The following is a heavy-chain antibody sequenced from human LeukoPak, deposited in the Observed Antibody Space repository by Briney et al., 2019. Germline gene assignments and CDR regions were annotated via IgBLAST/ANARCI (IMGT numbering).Heavy chain of an antibody. V-gene: IGHV1-24*01. CDR1: GYTLTELS. J-gene: IGHJ5*02. Sequence: ASVKVSCKVSGYTLTELSMHWVRQAPGKGLEWMGGFDPEDGETIYAQKFQGRVTMTEDTSTDTAYMELSSLRSEDTAVYYCARDSGVYSGSWFDPWGQGTLVTVSS. CDR3: ARDSGVYSGSWFDP. D-gene: IGHD2-15*01. CDR2: FDPEDGET.